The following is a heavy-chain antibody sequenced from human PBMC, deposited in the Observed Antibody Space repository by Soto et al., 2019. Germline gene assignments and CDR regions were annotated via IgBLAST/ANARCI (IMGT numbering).Heavy chain of an antibody. J-gene: IGHJ3*01. CDR3: VREDSGWDF. Sequence: GGSLRLSCVASGFIFSKYVINWFRQAPGQGLECVSIISGSGGTAYYADSVKGRFTISRDNSKNTLYLQMNSLRAEDTAKYYCVREDSGWDFWGLVTMVTVS. CDR1: GFIFSKYV. D-gene: IGHD6-19*01. CDR2: ISGSGGTA. V-gene: IGHV3-23*01.